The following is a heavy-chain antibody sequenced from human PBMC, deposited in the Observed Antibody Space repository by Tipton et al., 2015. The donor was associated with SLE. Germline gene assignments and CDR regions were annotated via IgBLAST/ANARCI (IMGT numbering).Heavy chain of an antibody. D-gene: IGHD3-10*01. V-gene: IGHV4-28*01. J-gene: IGHJ4*02. Sequence: TLSLTCTVSGGSISRSNFWGWIRQPPGKGLEWIGYIYYSVSTYFNPSLKSRVTMSVDTSKNQFSLRLNSVTAADTAVYYCARLRGSFGSGSYDYWGQGTLVTVSS. CDR2: IYYSVST. CDR3: ARLRGSFGSGSYDY. CDR1: GGSISRSNF.